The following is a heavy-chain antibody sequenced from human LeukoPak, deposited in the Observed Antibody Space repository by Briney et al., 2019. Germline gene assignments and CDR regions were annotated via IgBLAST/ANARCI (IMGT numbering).Heavy chain of an antibody. D-gene: IGHD2-15*01. Sequence: PGGSLRLSCAASGFTFSSYEMNWVRQAPGKGLEWVAVISYDGSNKYYADSVKGRFTISRDNSKNTLYLQMNSLRAEDTAVYYCAKGPTPFDYWGQGTLVTVSS. J-gene: IGHJ4*02. CDR1: GFTFSSYE. CDR2: ISYDGSNK. V-gene: IGHV3-30*18. CDR3: AKGPTPFDY.